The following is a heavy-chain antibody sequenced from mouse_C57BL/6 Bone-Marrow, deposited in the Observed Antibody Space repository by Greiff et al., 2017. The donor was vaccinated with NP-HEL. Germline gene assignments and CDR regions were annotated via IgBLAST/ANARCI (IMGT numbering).Heavy chain of an antibody. J-gene: IGHJ1*03. V-gene: IGHV7-1*01. D-gene: IGHD2-3*01. CDR2: SRNKANDYTT. CDR1: GFTFSDFY. CDR3: ARDDDGLGYFDV. Sequence: DVMLVESGGGLVQSGRSLRLSCATSGFTFSDFYMEWVRQAPGKGLEWIAASRNKANDYTTEYSASVKGRFIVSRDTSQSILYLQMNALRAEDTAIYYCARDDDGLGYFDVWGTGTTVTVSS.